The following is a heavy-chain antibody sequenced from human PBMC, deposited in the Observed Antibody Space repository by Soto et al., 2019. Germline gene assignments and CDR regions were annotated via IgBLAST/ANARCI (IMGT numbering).Heavy chain of an antibody. D-gene: IGHD2-21*02. Sequence: QAQLQQWGAGLLKPSETLSLTCDFYGGSLGDYWWSWIRQPPGKGLEWIGAINHSAISRYNPSLKSRVTISIDTSKSHFSLKLNSVTAADTALYYCARGSDPYVTYFYMDVWGKGTAVTVSS. CDR2: INHSAIS. V-gene: IGHV4-34*01. J-gene: IGHJ6*03. CDR1: GGSLGDYW. CDR3: ARGSDPYVTYFYMDV.